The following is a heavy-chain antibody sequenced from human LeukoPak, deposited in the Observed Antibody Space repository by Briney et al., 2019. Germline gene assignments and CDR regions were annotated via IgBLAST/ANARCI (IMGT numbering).Heavy chain of an antibody. Sequence: GGSLRLSCAASGFTFSSYWMSWVRQAPGKGLEWVANIKQDGSEKYYVDSVKGRFTISRDNAKNSLYMQMNSLRAEDTAVYFCARATWDPNYYYYTYIWGKGATVTMSS. D-gene: IGHD1-26*01. V-gene: IGHV3-7*01. CDR2: IKQDGSEK. CDR3: ARATWDPNYYYYTYI. CDR1: GFTFSSYW. J-gene: IGHJ6*03.